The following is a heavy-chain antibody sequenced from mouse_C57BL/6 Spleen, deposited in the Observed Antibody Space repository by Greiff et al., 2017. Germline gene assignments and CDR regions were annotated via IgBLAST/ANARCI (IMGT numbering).Heavy chain of an antibody. D-gene: IGHD2-2*01. V-gene: IGHV1-78*01. Sequence: VQLQQSDAELVKPGASVKISCTVSGYTFTDHTIHWMKQRPEQGLEWIGYIYPRDGSTKYNEKFKGKATLTADKSSSTAYLQLNSLTSEDSAVYFCGISTMVTTRAMDYWGQGTSVTVSS. CDR1: GYTFTDHT. CDR3: GISTMVTTRAMDY. CDR2: IYPRDGST. J-gene: IGHJ4*01.